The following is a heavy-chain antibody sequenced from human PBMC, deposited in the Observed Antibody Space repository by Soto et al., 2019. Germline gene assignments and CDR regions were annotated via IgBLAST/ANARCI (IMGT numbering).Heavy chain of an antibody. CDR1: GFTFSSYA. D-gene: IGHD2-15*01. CDR2: ISGSGGST. V-gene: IGHV3-23*01. J-gene: IGHJ6*02. CDR3: AKDPSYYCSGGSCYFYDYYYYGMDV. Sequence: GGSLRLSCAASGFTFSSYAMSWVRQAPGKGLEWVSAISGSGGSTYYADSVKGRFTISRDNSKNTLYLQMNSLRAEDTAVYYCAKDPSYYCSGGSCYFYDYYYYGMDVWGPGTTVTVS.